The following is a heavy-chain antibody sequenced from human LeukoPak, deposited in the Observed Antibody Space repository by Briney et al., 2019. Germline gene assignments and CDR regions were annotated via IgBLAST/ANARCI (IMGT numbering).Heavy chain of an antibody. CDR2: INHSGST. Sequence: SETLSLTCAVYGGSFSGYYWSWIRQPPGKGLEWDGEINHSGSTTHNPSRKRRVTISVDTSKNQFSLKLSSVTAADTAVYYCARVATTQYYFDYWGQGTLVTVSS. CDR1: GGSFSGYY. V-gene: IGHV4-34*01. D-gene: IGHD5-12*01. CDR3: ARVATTQYYFDY. J-gene: IGHJ4*02.